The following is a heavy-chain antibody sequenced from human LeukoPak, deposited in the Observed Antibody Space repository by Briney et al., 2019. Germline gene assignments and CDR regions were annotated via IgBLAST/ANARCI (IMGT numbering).Heavy chain of an antibody. V-gene: IGHV4-30-2*01. CDR1: GGSISSGGYY. CDR2: IYHSGST. CDR3: ARDSRGYCSSTSCYRRVGAFDI. J-gene: IGHJ3*02. Sequence: PSQTLSLTCTVSGGSISSGGYYWSWIRQPPGKGLEWIGYIYHSGSTYYNPSLKSRVTISVGRSKNQFSLKLSSVTAADTAVYYCARDSRGYCSSTSCYRRVGAFDIWGQGTMVTVSS. D-gene: IGHD2-2*01.